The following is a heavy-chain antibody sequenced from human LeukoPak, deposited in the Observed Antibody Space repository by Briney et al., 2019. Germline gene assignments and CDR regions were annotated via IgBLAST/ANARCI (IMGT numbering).Heavy chain of an antibody. CDR3: ARGWDYYDSSGYYYYFDY. V-gene: IGHV4-61*01. CDR2: IYYSGST. D-gene: IGHD3-22*01. J-gene: IGHJ4*02. Sequence: PSETLSLTCTVSGGSVSSGSYYWSWIRQPPGKRLEWIGYIYYSGSTNYNPSLKSRVTISVDTSKNQFSLKLTSVTAADTAVYYCARGWDYYDSSGYYYYFDYWGQGTLVTVSS. CDR1: GGSVSSGSYY.